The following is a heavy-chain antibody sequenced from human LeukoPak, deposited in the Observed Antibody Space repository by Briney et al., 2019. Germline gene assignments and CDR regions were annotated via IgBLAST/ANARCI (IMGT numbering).Heavy chain of an antibody. CDR2: IRYDGSNK. CDR1: GFTFSSYG. Sequence: SGGSLRLSCAASGFTFSSYGMHWVRQAPGKGLEWVAFIRYDGSNKYYADSVKGRFTISRDNSKNTLYLQMNSLRAEDTAVYYCAKDRIAVADNWGQGTLVTVSS. J-gene: IGHJ4*02. CDR3: AKDRIAVADN. D-gene: IGHD6-19*01. V-gene: IGHV3-30*02.